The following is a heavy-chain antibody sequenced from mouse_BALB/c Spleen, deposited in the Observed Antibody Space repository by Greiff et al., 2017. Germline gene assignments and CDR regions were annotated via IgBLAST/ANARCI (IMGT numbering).Heavy chain of an antibody. V-gene: IGHV1-18*01. D-gene: IGHD1-2*01. CDR3: ARGTTATGYYYAMDY. J-gene: IGHJ4*01. CDR2: INPNNGGT. Sequence: EVKLMESGPELVKPGASVKISCKTSGYTFTEYTMHWVKQSHGKSLEWIGGINPNNGGTSYNQKFKGKATLTVDKSSSTAYMELRSLTSEDSAVYYCARGTTATGYYYAMDYWGQGTSVTVSS. CDR1: GYTFTEYT.